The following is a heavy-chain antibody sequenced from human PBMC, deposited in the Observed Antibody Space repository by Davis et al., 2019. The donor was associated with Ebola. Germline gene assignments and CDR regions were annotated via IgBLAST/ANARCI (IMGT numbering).Heavy chain of an antibody. CDR1: GYTFSNFD. D-gene: IGHD3-3*01. CDR3: ARRQGASGFSNWFDP. J-gene: IGHJ5*02. CDR2: VNPNTGDT. V-gene: IGHV1-8*03. Sequence: ASVKVSCKASGYTFSNFDVHWVRQVTGQGLEWMAWVNPNTGDTGYAQKFQGRVTISSNTSISTVYMELSSLRSEDTAVYFCARRQGASGFSNWFDPWGQGTLVTVSS.